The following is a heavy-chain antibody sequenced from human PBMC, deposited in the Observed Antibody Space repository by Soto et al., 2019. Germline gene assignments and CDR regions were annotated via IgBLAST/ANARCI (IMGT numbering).Heavy chain of an antibody. D-gene: IGHD6-6*01. CDR1: GITFSTDP. Sequence: LSCATYGITFSTDPMHWVSKAPGKGLEWVAFISYDGSNKYYADSVKGRFTISRDNSKNTLYLQMNSLRAEDTAVYYGARRSPSSKRMYYFDYWGQGSLVTFSS. J-gene: IGHJ4*02. CDR3: ARRSPSSKRMYYFDY. CDR2: ISYDGSNK. V-gene: IGHV3-30-3*01.